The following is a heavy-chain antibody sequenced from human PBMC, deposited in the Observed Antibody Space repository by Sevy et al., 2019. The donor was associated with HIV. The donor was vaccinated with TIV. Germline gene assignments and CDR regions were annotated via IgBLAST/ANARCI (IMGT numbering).Heavy chain of an antibody. CDR1: GGSISSSSYF. J-gene: IGHJ4*02. D-gene: IGHD6-13*01. CDR3: ARLNRGSSWNGSGFDY. Sequence: SENLSLTCTVSGGSISSSSYFWGWIRQPPGKGLEWIGSIYYSGSTYYNPSLKSRITISVDTSKNQFSLKLSSVTAAGTAVYYCARLNRGSSWNGSGFDYWGQGTLVTVSS. CDR2: IYYSGST. V-gene: IGHV4-39*01.